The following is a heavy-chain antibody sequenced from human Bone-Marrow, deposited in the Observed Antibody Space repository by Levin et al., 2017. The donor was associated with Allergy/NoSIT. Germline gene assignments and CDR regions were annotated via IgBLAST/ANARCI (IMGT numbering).Heavy chain of an antibody. CDR2: ISWDGDKT. Sequence: ASVKVSCAASGFTVDDYILHCFLPAPFPGLEWVSLISWDGDKTFYADSVRGRFTISRDNSTNSVYLQMNSLRTEDTAFYYCAKEISPRTAVAGNFDFWGQGTLVTVSS. CDR1: GFTVDDYI. CDR3: AKEISPRTAVAGNFDF. D-gene: IGHD6-19*01. V-gene: IGHV3-43*01. J-gene: IGHJ4*02.